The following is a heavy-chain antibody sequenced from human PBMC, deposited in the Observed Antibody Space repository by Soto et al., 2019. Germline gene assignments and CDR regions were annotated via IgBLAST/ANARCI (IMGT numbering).Heavy chain of an antibody. CDR1: GFSFSDYG. CDR3: ARDRYSGAPGGRCDY. CDR2: IWYGGGDK. Sequence: QVQLVESGGGVVQPGRSLRLSCAASGFSFSDYGMHWVRQAPGKGLEWVAVIWYGGGDKNFADSVKGRFTISRDNSKNTLYMPMNSLRAEDTAVYSAARDRYSGAPGGRCDYWGQGTLVTVSS. V-gene: IGHV3-33*01. J-gene: IGHJ4*02. D-gene: IGHD3-16*02.